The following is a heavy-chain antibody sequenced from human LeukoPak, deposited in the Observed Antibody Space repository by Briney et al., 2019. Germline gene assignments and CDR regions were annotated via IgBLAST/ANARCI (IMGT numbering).Heavy chain of an antibody. D-gene: IGHD2-21*02. J-gene: IGHJ3*02. CDR1: GFTFSSYW. CDR2: IKQDGSEK. CDR3: ASSRKTAQGAFDI. Sequence: GGSLRLSCAASGFTFSSYWMSWVRQAPGKGLEWVANIKQDGSEKYYVDSVKGRFTISSENAKNSLYLPMNSLRAEDTAVYYCASSRKTAQGAFDIWGQGTMVTVSS. V-gene: IGHV3-7*01.